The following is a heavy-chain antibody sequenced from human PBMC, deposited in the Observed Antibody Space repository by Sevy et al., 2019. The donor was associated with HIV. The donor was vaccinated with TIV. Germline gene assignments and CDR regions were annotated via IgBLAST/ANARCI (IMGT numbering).Heavy chain of an antibody. CDR2: ISSSGSTI. V-gene: IGHV3-48*03. CDR1: GFTFSSYE. CDR3: ASLPTTRRKFDY. J-gene: IGHJ4*02. D-gene: IGHD4-17*01. Sequence: GGSVRLSCAASGFTFSSYEMNWVRQAPGKGLEWVSYISSSGSTIYYADSVKGRFTISRDNAKNSLYLQMNSLRAEDTAVYYCASLPTTRRKFDYWGQGTLVTVSS.